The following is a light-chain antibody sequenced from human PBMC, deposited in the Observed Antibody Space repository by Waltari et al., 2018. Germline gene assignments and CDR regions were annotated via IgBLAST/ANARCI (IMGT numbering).Light chain of an antibody. V-gene: IGLV3-10*01. CDR3: HSLNSVGNGYV. J-gene: IGLJ1*01. CDR1: ALPKKY. CDR2: EDI. Sequence: SNELTQPPSVSVSPGQTARITCSGDALPKKYASWYQQKSGQAPVLVIYEDITRPSGIPDRFSGSSSGTVATLTISGAQVEDEADYYCHSLNSVGNGYVFGTGTKFTVL.